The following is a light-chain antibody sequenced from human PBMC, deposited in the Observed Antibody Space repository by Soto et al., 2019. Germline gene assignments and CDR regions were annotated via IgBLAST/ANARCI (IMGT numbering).Light chain of an antibody. Sequence: EIVLTQSPGTLSLSPGERATLSCRASQSVSSSFLAWYQQKPGQAPRLLIYGASSRATDIPDRFSGSGSGTDFTLTISRLEPEDVAVYYCLQYDSSPWTLGQGTKVEIK. CDR2: GAS. CDR3: LQYDSSPWT. CDR1: QSVSSSF. J-gene: IGKJ1*01. V-gene: IGKV3-20*01.